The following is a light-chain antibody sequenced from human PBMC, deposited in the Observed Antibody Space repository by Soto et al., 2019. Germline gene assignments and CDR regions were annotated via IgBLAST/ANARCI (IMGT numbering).Light chain of an antibody. J-gene: IGLJ2*01. V-gene: IGLV2-8*01. CDR3: NSFASSSTLVL. CDR2: DVT. CDR1: SSDIGAYNY. Sequence: QSVLTQPPSASGSPGQSVTISCTGTSSDIGAYNYVSWYQQYPGKAPKLIIYDVTERPSGVPDRFSGSKSGNTASLTVSGLRADDEAVYYCNSFASSSTLVLFGGGTKVTVL.